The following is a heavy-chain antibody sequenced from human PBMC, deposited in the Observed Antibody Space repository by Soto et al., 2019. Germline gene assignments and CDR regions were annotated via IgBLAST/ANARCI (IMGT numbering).Heavy chain of an antibody. V-gene: IGHV1-18*01. D-gene: IGHD1-26*01. CDR1: GYTFTSYG. J-gene: IGHJ3*02. CDR3: ARDGFVRYSARKNAFDI. Sequence: ASVKVSCKASGYTFTSYGISWVRQAPGQGLEWMGWISAYNGNTNYAQKLQGRVTMTTDTSTSTAYMELRSLRSDDTAVYYCARDGFVRYSARKNAFDIWGQGTMVTVSS. CDR2: ISAYNGNT.